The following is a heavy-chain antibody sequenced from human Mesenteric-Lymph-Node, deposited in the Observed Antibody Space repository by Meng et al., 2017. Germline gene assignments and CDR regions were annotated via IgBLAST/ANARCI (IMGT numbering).Heavy chain of an antibody. Sequence: QGQLVEAGGGGVQPGRGRRLSCAASGFAFSSYGMHWVRQAPGKGLEWVALISHDGSNKYYADSVKGRFTVSRDNSKNTLYLQMNSQTTEDTAVYYCAGGYSYGDYWGQGTLVTVSS. CDR1: GFAFSSYG. D-gene: IGHD5-18*01. CDR3: AGGYSYGDY. V-gene: IGHV3-30*03. J-gene: IGHJ4*02. CDR2: ISHDGSNK.